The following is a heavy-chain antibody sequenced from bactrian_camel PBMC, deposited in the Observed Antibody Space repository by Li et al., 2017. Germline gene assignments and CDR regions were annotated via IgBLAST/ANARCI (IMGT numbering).Heavy chain of an antibody. CDR2: IDSDGHT. CDR1: GFTQLKYC. J-gene: IGHJ4*01. CDR3: AADRCRGYNSGLRANFYNY. D-gene: IGHD4*01. Sequence: HVQLVESGGGSVQPGGSLRLSCAASGFTQLKYCMGWFRQAPGKEREEVASIDSDGHTRYADSVKGRFTVFKGNAGKTLYLQMNSLRPEDTAMYYCAADRCRGYNSGLRANFYNYWGQGTQVTVS. V-gene: IGHV3S6*01.